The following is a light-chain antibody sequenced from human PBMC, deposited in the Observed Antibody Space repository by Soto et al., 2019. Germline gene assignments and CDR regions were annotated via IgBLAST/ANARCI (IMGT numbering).Light chain of an antibody. V-gene: IGKV3-20*01. J-gene: IGKJ3*01. CDR3: QQYGASPLFT. CDR2: GAS. CDR1: QGVTTAY. Sequence: EVVLTQSPGTLSLSPGERATLSCRASQGVTTAYLAWYQHKPGQAPRLLIYGASNRATGIPDRFSGSGSGTDFTLTIIRLEPEDLAVYSCQQYGASPLFTFGPGTKVDLK.